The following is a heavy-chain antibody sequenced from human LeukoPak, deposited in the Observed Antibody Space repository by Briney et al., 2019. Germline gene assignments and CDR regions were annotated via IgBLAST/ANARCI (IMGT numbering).Heavy chain of an antibody. J-gene: IGHJ5*02. D-gene: IGHD4-11*01. V-gene: IGHV3-66*01. Sequence: PGGSLRLSCAASAFTVSSNYMSWVRQAPGKGLEWVSIIYSGGSTQYADSVKGRFTISRDNSKNTVYLQMNSLRAEDTAVYYCARAVDCSNYAWGQGTLVTVSS. CDR2: IYSGGST. CDR1: AFTVSSNY. CDR3: ARAVDCSNYA.